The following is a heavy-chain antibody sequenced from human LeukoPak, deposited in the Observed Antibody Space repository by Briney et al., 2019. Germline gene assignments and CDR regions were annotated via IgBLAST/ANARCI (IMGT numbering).Heavy chain of an antibody. CDR1: GFTVSNTY. CDR3: AKGGAYYYDSSAYYRD. CDR2: IYSGGGT. Sequence: GGSLRLSCAASGFTVSNTYMSWVRQAPGKGLEWVSLIYSGGGTYSADSVKGRFTISRDISKNTLYLQMNSLRAEDTAVYYCAKGGAYYYDSSAYYRDWGQGTLVTVSS. D-gene: IGHD3-22*01. J-gene: IGHJ4*02. V-gene: IGHV3-53*01.